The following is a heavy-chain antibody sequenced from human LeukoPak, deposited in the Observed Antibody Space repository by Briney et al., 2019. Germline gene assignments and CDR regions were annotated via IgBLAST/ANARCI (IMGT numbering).Heavy chain of an antibody. CDR2: IYYSGST. CDR3: ARLGGSSSIDY. J-gene: IGHJ4*02. D-gene: IGHD6-6*01. Sequence: SETLSLTCTVSGGSISSGGYYWSWIRQPPGKGLEWIGYIYYSGSTNYNPSLKSRVTISVDTSKNQFSLKLSSVTAADTAVYYCARLGGSSSIDYWGQGTLVTVSS. V-gene: IGHV4-61*08. CDR1: GGSISSGGYY.